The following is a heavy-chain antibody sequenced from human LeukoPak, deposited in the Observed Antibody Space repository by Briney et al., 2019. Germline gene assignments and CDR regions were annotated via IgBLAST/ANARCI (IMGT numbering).Heavy chain of an antibody. D-gene: IGHD3-10*01. J-gene: IGHJ5*02. CDR1: GVSISGYY. Sequence: SETLSLTCTVSGVSISGYYWSWIRQPAGKGLEWIGRIYTSGSTNYNPSLKSRVTMSVDTSKNQFSLKLSSVTAADTAVYYCARCPGTYRDNWFDPWGQGTLVTVSS. CDR2: IYTSGST. CDR3: ARCPGTYRDNWFDP. V-gene: IGHV4-4*07.